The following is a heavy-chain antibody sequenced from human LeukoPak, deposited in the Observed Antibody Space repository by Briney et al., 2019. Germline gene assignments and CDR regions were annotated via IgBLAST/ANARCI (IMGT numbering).Heavy chain of an antibody. Sequence: SETLSLTCAVYGGSFSGYYWSWIRQPPGKGLEWIGEINHVGSTTNYNPSLKSRVTISVDTSKNQFSLKLSSVTAADTAVYYCARGGSYLSAFDIWGQGTMVTVSS. CDR2: INHVGSTT. D-gene: IGHD3-10*01. CDR3: ARGGSYLSAFDI. V-gene: IGHV4-34*01. CDR1: GGSFSGYY. J-gene: IGHJ3*02.